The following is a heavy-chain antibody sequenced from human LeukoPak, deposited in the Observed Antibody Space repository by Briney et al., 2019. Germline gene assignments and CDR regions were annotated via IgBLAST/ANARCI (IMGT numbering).Heavy chain of an antibody. CDR2: IYYSGST. V-gene: IGHV4-39*07. Sequence: SQTLSLTCTVSGGSISSSSYYWGWIRQPPGKGLEWIGSIYYSGSTYYNPSLKSRVTISVDTSKNQFSLKLSSVTAADTAVYYCARDAGVIVVVIGAFDIWGQGTMVTVSS. J-gene: IGHJ3*02. CDR1: GGSISSSSYY. D-gene: IGHD3-22*01. CDR3: ARDAGVIVVVIGAFDI.